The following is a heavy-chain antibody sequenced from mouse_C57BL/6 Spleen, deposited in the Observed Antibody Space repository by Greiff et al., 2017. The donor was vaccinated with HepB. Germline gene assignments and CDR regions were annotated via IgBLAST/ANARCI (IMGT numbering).Heavy chain of an antibody. CDR2: IYPGDGDT. CDR1: GYAFSSSW. D-gene: IGHD1-1*01. Sequence: VQLQQSGPELVKPGASVKISCKASGYAFSSSWMNWVKQRPGKGLEWIGRIYPGDGDTNYNGKFKGKATLTADKSSSTAYMQLSSLTSADSAVYFCARPITTVVARNYAMDYWGQGTSVTVSS. CDR3: ARPITTVVARNYAMDY. V-gene: IGHV1-82*01. J-gene: IGHJ4*01.